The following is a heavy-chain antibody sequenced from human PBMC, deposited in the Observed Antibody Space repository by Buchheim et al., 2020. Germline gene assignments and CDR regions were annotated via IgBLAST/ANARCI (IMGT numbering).Heavy chain of an antibody. V-gene: IGHV4-39*01. D-gene: IGHD3-10*01. Sequence: QLQLQESGPGLVKPSETLSLTCTVSGGSISSSSYYWGWIRQPPGKGLEWIGCIYYSGSPYYNPSLKSRVTISVDTSKNQFSLKLSSVTAADTAVYYCARQAGRRGRFDYWGQGTL. J-gene: IGHJ4*02. CDR1: GGSISSSSYY. CDR3: ARQAGRRGRFDY. CDR2: IYYSGSP.